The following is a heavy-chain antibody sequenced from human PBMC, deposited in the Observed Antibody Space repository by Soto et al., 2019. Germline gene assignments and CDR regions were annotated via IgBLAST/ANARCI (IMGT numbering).Heavy chain of an antibody. CDR2: ISAYNGNT. CDR3: ARVVGAVAGSRGGYYYYMDV. Sequence: QGQLVQSGAEVKKPGASVKVSCKASGYTFTSYGISWVRQAPGQGLEWLGWISAYNGNTNDEQKLQGRVTMTTDTSTSTAYMELRSLRSDDTAVYYCARVVGAVAGSRGGYYYYMDVWGKGTTVTVSS. V-gene: IGHV1-18*01. D-gene: IGHD6-19*01. J-gene: IGHJ6*03. CDR1: GYTFTSYG.